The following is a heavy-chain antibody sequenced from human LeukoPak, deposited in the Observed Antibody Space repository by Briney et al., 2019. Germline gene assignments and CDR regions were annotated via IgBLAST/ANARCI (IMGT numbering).Heavy chain of an antibody. CDR3: ARDRVVYDFWSGYLGGNWFDP. J-gene: IGHJ5*02. Sequence: GGSLRLSCAASGFTFSSYGMHWDRQAPGKRLEWGAVIWYDGSNKYYADSVKGRFTISRDNSKNTLYLQMNSLRAEDTAVYYCARDRVVYDFWSGYLGGNWFDPLGQGTLVTVSS. CDR2: IWYDGSNK. CDR1: GFTFSSYG. V-gene: IGHV3-33*01. D-gene: IGHD3-3*01.